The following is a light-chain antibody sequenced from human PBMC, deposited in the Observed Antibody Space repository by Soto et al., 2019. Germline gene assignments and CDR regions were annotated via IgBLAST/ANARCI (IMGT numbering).Light chain of an antibody. CDR1: QSISRW. Sequence: DIQRTESASTLFGSVGDRVASTWRASQSISRWLAWYQQKPGKAPKLLIYDASTLESGVPSRFSGSGSGTEFTLAISSLQPDDFATYYCQQYDNYRPFGQGTKVDIK. CDR2: DAS. CDR3: QQYDNYRP. J-gene: IGKJ1*01. V-gene: IGKV1-5*01.